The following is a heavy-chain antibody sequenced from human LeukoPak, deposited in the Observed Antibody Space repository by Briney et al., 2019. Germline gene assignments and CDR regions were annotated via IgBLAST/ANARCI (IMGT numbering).Heavy chain of an antibody. V-gene: IGHV3-72*01. CDR1: GFTFSSYA. Sequence: GGSLRLSCSASGFTFSSYAMHWVRQAPGKGLEWVGRTRNKANSYTTEYAASVKGRFTISRDDSKNSLYLQMNSLKTEDTAVYYCALTVTFDYWGQGTLVTVSS. D-gene: IGHD4-17*01. CDR2: TRNKANSYTT. CDR3: ALTVTFDY. J-gene: IGHJ4*02.